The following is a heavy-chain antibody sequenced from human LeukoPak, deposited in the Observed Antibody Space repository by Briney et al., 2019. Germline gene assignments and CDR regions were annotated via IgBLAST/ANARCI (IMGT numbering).Heavy chain of an antibody. V-gene: IGHV4-39*02. CDR2: IYYSGST. CDR3: ARDPGRWGRWLQPPNFDY. D-gene: IGHD5-24*01. Sequence: SETLSLTCTVSGGSISSSSYYWGWIRQPPGKGLEWIGSIYYSGSTYYNPSLKSRVTISVDTSKNQFSLKLSSVTAADTAVYYCARDPGRWGRWLQPPNFDYWGQGTLVTVSS. CDR1: GGSISSSSYY. J-gene: IGHJ4*02.